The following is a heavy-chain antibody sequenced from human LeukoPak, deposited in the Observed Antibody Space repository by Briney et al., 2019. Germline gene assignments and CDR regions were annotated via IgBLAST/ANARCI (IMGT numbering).Heavy chain of an antibody. D-gene: IGHD1-26*01. CDR2: ISSSSSYI. J-gene: IGHJ6*02. CDR1: GFTFSSYS. Sequence: PGGSLRLSCAASGFTFSSYSMNWVRQAPGKGLEWVSSISSSSSYIYYADSVKGRFTISRDNAKNSLYLQMNSLRAEDTAVYYCAREAGVGAPPQVRYYYYGMDVWGQGTTVTVSS. CDR3: AREAGVGAPPQVRYYYYGMDV. V-gene: IGHV3-21*01.